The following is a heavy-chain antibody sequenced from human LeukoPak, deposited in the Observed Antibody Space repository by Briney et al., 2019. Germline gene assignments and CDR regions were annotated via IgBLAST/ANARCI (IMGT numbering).Heavy chain of an antibody. CDR2: IWYDGSNK. J-gene: IGHJ5*02. Sequence: PGRSLRLSCAASGFTFSSYGMHWVRQAPGKGLEWVAVIWYDGSNKYYADSVKGRFTISRDNSKNTLYLQMNSLRAEDTAVYYCARGRGIAAARNWFDPWGQGTLVTVSS. CDR3: ARGRGIAAARNWFDP. CDR1: GFTFSSYG. V-gene: IGHV3-33*08. D-gene: IGHD6-13*01.